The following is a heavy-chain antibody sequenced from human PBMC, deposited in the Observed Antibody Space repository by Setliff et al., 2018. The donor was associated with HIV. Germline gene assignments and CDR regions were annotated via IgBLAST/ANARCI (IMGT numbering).Heavy chain of an antibody. D-gene: IGHD6-13*01. CDR3: AREDGVFAFDI. CDR2: IYHSGTT. Sequence: SETLSLTCAVSGGSISSSNWWSWVRQPPGKGLEWIGEIYHSGTTNYNPSLKSRVTISVDTSKNQFSLKLSSVTAADTAMYYCAREDGVFAFDIWGQGTMVTV. J-gene: IGHJ3*02. V-gene: IGHV4-4*02. CDR1: GGSISSSNW.